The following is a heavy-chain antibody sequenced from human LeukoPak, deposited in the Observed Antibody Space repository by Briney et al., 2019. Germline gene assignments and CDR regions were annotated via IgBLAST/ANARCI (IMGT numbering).Heavy chain of an antibody. CDR2: VIPSSGGT. CDR1: VYTFTDYY. V-gene: IGHV1-2*02. Sequence: ASVKVSFKASVYTFTDYYMHWVRQAPGQGLEWMGWVIPSSGGTTYAEKFQDRVAMTRDTSISTAYMELTRLTSVDTAVYYCAPFNHDQNMFDQWGQGTLVTVSS. D-gene: IGHD2/OR15-2a*01. CDR3: APFNHDQNMFDQ. J-gene: IGHJ4*02.